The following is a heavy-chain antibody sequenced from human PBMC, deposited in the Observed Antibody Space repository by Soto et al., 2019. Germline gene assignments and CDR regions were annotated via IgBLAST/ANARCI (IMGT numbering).Heavy chain of an antibody. D-gene: IGHD2-15*01. J-gene: IGHJ4*02. CDR3: ARAMAPYCSGGSCYPEIFDY. CDR1: GGSISSYY. V-gene: IGHV4-59*01. CDR2: IYYSGST. Sequence: QVQLQESGPGLVKPSETLSLTCTVSGGSISSYYWSWIRQPPGKGLEWIGYIYYSGSTNYNPSLKSRVTISVDTSKNQFSLKLSSVTAADTAVYYCARAMAPYCSGGSCYPEIFDYWGQGTLVTVSS.